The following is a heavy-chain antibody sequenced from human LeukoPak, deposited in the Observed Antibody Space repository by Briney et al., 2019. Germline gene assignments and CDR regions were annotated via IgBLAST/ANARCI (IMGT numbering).Heavy chain of an antibody. Sequence: GGSLRLSCAASGFTFSDYYMSWVRQAPGKGLEWVSAISGSGGSTYYADSVKGRFTISRDNSKNTLYLQMNSLRAEDTAVYYCAKITYSSGCYDYWGQGTLVTVSS. J-gene: IGHJ4*02. V-gene: IGHV3-23*01. CDR3: AKITYSSGCYDY. CDR1: GFTFSDYY. D-gene: IGHD6-19*01. CDR2: ISGSGGST.